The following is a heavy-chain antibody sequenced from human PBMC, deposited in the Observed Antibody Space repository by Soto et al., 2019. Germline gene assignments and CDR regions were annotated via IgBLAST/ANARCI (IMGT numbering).Heavy chain of an antibody. Sequence: GGSLRLSCAASGFTFRNAWISWVRQAPGKGLEWVGRIKSKTDGGTTDYAAPVKGRFTISRDDSKNTLYLQMNSLKTEDTAVYYCTTDYGGKPGPIWGQGTLVTVSS. CDR1: GFTFRNAW. CDR2: IKSKTDGGTT. D-gene: IGHD4-17*01. J-gene: IGHJ4*02. CDR3: TTDYGGKPGPI. V-gene: IGHV3-15*01.